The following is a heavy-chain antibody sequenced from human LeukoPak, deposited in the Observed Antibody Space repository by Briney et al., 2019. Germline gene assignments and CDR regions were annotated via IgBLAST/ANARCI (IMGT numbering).Heavy chain of an antibody. V-gene: IGHV3-23*01. J-gene: IGHJ6*02. D-gene: IGHD3-10*01. Sequence: GGSLRLSCAASASTFSSYVMSWVRQAPGKGLEWVSAICGSGGSTYYADSVKGRFTISRDNSKNTLYLQMNSLRAEDTAVYCCAKVDIWFGELSNYYGMDVWGQGTTVTVSS. CDR3: AKVDIWFGELSNYYGMDV. CDR1: ASTFSSYV. CDR2: ICGSGGST.